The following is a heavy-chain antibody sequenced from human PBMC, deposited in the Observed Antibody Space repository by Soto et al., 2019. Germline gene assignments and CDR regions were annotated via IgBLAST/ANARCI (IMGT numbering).Heavy chain of an antibody. J-gene: IGHJ4*02. CDR2: FIAMLGTP. V-gene: IGHV1-69*13. Sequence: SVKVSCKASGGTFGSQGIAWVRQAPGQGLEWMGGFIAMLGTPTYAKKVQGRATITADESLTSSYLELRSLRSEDTAVYFCARGAMDNFDYWGQGTVVTVSS. CDR3: ARGAMDNFDY. CDR1: GGTFGSQG. D-gene: IGHD5-18*01.